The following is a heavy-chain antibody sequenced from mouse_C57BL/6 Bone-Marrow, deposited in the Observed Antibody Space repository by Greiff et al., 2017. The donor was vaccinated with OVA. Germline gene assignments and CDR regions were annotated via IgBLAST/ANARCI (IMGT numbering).Heavy chain of an antibody. CDR2: IYPGDGDT. J-gene: IGHJ1*03. D-gene: IGHD3-3*01. V-gene: IGHV1-80*01. Sequence: VQLVESGAELVKPGASVKISCKASGYAFSSYWMNWVKQRPGKGLEWIGQIYPGDGDTNYNGKFKGKATLTADKSSSTAYMQLSSLTSEDSAVYFCARGPYWYFDVWGTGTTVTVSS. CDR1: GYAFSSYW. CDR3: ARGPYWYFDV.